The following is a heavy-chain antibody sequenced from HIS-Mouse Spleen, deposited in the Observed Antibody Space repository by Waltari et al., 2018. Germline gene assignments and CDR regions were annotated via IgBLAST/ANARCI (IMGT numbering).Heavy chain of an antibody. V-gene: IGHV3-30*04. CDR3: ARDRAYSSSSAFDI. CDR1: GFPFSTHA. D-gene: IGHD6-6*01. Sequence: QVQLVESGGGVVQPGRSLALSCSSSGFPFSTHARLWVRQAPGKGLGWVAVISYDGSNKYYADSVKGRFTISRDNSKNTLYLQMNSLRAEDTAVYYCARDRAYSSSSAFDIWGQGTMVTVSS. CDR2: ISYDGSNK. J-gene: IGHJ3*02.